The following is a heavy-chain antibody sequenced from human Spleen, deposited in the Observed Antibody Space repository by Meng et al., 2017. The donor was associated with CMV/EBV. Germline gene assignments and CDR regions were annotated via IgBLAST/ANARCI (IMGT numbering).Heavy chain of an antibody. CDR1: GFTFNIYA. CDR2: ISVGGDIT. D-gene: IGHD3-10*01. Sequence: GESLKISCAASGFTFNIYALSWVRQAPGKGLEWVSSISVGGDITYYADFVKGRFTISRDNSKNTLYLQMNSLRAEDTAVYYCARDRFGGSGRYYYGMDVWGQGTTVTVSS. CDR3: ARDRFGGSGRYYYGMDV. J-gene: IGHJ6*02. V-gene: IGHV3-23*01.